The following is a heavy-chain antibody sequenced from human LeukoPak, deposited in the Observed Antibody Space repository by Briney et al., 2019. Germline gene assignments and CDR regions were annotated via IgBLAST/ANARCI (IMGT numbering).Heavy chain of an antibody. V-gene: IGHV3-7*01. D-gene: IGHD3-10*01. CDR3: ARDPWF. J-gene: IGHJ4*02. CDR2: IKQDGSEK. CDR1: GFTFSSDW. Sequence: PGGSLRLSCAASGFTFSSDWMNWVRQAPGKGLEWVANIKQDGSEKYYVDSVKGRFTISRDNAKNSLYLQMNSLRAEDTAVYYCARDPWFGGQGTLVTVSS.